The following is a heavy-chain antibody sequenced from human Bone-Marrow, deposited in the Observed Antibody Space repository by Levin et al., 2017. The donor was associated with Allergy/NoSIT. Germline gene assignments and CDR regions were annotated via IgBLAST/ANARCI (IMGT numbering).Heavy chain of an antibody. D-gene: IGHD3-22*01. J-gene: IGHJ4*02. V-gene: IGHV3-30*18. CDR2: ISYDGSNE. CDR3: AKDTGNYYDTTGHFDY. CDR1: GFTFNYYG. Sequence: GGSLRLSCVASGFTFNYYGIHWVRQAPGKGLEWVATISYDGSNEYYPGSVRGRFTISRDNSKNTVYLQMNSLRAEDTALYYCAKDTGNYYDTTGHFDYWGQGTLVTVSS.